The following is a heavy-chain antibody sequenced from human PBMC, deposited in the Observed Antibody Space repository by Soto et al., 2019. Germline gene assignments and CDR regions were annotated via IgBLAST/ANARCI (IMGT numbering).Heavy chain of an antibody. V-gene: IGHV1-2*04. CDR3: ARGPPTTVTTHNLMSEDH. Sequence: VQLVQSGAEVKKPGASVKVSGKASGYTFTGYYMLWVRQAAGQGLEWMGWINPNSGGTNYAQKFQGWVTMTRDTSNSTAYMEMTRLRSDDTPVYYCARGPPTTVTTHNLMSEDHCGQGTLVTVSS. CDR1: GYTFTGYY. J-gene: IGHJ4*02. D-gene: IGHD4-17*01. CDR2: INPNSGGT.